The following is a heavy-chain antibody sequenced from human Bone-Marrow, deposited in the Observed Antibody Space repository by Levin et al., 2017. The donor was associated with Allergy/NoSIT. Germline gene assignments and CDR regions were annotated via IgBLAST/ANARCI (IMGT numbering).Heavy chain of an antibody. V-gene: IGHV3-30*18. Sequence: GESLKISCAASGFTFSSYAMHWVRQAPGKGLEWVAVISYDGSNKYYADSVKGRFTISRDNSKNTLYLQMNSLRAEDTAVYYCANSYGSGSYSWYYWGQGTLVTVSS. D-gene: IGHD3-10*01. CDR1: GFTFSSYA. CDR2: ISYDGSNK. CDR3: ANSYGSGSYSWYY. J-gene: IGHJ4*02.